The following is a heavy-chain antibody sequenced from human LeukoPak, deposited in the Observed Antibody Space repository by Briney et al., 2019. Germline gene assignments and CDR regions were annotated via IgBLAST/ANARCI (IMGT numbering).Heavy chain of an antibody. Sequence: SETLSLTCAVYGGSFSGYYWSWIRQPPGKGLEWIGEINHSGSTNYNPSLKSRVTISVDTSKNQFSLKLSSVTAEDTAVYYCTGNYYGSGSYADFDYWGQGTLVTVSS. CDR3: TGNYYGSGSYADFDY. D-gene: IGHD3-10*01. J-gene: IGHJ4*02. CDR1: GGSFSGYY. CDR2: INHSGST. V-gene: IGHV4-34*01.